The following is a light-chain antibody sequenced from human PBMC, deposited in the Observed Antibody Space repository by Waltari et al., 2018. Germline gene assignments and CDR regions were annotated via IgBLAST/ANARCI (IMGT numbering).Light chain of an antibody. Sequence: IQLTQSPSSLSASVGDRVTITCRASQGISTYLAWYQQKPGKAPKLLIYSASALQSGGPSRFSGSVSGTDFTLTISSLQAEDFATYYCQHLYSYPFTFGLGTKLEI. J-gene: IGKJ2*01. CDR3: QHLYSYPFT. CDR1: QGISTY. CDR2: SAS. V-gene: IGKV1-9*01.